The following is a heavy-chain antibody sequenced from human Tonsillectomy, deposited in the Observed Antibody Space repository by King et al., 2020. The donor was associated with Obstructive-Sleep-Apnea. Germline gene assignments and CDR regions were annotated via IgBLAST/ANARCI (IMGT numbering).Heavy chain of an antibody. CDR3: AQTFMGAAAGQFDY. Sequence: QLQESGPGLVKPSETLSLTCTVSGGSISSYYWSWIRQPPGKGLEWIGYIYYSGNTNHNPPLTSRFTIPVDTSKNQFSLKLRSVTAADTAVYYCAQTFMGAAAGQFDYWGQGTLVTVSS. CDR2: IYYSGNT. V-gene: IGHV4-59*01. CDR1: GGSISSYY. D-gene: IGHD6-13*01. J-gene: IGHJ4*02.